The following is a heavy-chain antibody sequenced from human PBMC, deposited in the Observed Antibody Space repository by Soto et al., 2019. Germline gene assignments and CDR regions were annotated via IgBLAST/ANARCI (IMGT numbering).Heavy chain of an antibody. Sequence: SETLSLTCTVSGGSISSGGYYWSWIRQHPGKGLEWIGYIYYSGSTYYNPSLKSRVTISVDTSKNQFSLKLSSVTAADTAVYYCARDYPSLGYFDYWGQGTLVTVSS. CDR1: GGSISSGGYY. CDR3: ARDYPSLGYFDY. J-gene: IGHJ4*02. CDR2: IYYSGST. D-gene: IGHD3-16*02. V-gene: IGHV4-31*03.